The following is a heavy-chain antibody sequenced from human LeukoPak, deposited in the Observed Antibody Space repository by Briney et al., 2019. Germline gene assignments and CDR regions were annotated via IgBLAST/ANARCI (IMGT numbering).Heavy chain of an antibody. CDR1: GYTFSNYG. Sequence: ASVKVSCKTSGYTFSNYGFSWVRQAPGLGLEWMGWITPYNGNTNYAQKFQGRLTMTTDTSTSTAYMELTSLTSDDAAVYYCARDPYPHLGDTWYYFDYWGQGTLVTVSS. J-gene: IGHJ4*02. V-gene: IGHV1-18*01. D-gene: IGHD2-8*02. CDR2: ITPYNGNT. CDR3: ARDPYPHLGDTWYYFDY.